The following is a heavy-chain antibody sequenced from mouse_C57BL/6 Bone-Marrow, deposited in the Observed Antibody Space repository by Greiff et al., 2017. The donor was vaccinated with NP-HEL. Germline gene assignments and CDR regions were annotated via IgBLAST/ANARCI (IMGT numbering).Heavy chain of an antibody. CDR3: APYDPHYYAMDY. V-gene: IGHV5-17*01. Sequence: EVQVVESGGGLVKPGGSLKLSCAASGFTFSDYGMHWVRQAPEKGLEWVAYISSGSSTIYYADTVKGRFTISRDNAKNTLFLQMTSLRSEDTAMYYCAPYDPHYYAMDYWGQGTSVTVSS. CDR2: ISSGSSTI. J-gene: IGHJ4*01. CDR1: GFTFSDYG. D-gene: IGHD2-3*01.